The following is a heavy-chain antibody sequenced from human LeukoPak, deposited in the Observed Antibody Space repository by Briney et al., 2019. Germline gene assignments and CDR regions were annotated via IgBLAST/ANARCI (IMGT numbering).Heavy chain of an antibody. D-gene: IGHD3-22*01. CDR2: ISSSSSYI. Sequence: GGSLRLSCAASGFTFSSYSMNWVRQAPGKGLECVSSISSSSSYIYYADSVKGRFTISRDNAKNSLYLQMNSLRAEDTAVYYCARNTGYYYDSSGSRGYYYYGMDVWGQGTTVTVSS. V-gene: IGHV3-21*01. J-gene: IGHJ6*02. CDR1: GFTFSSYS. CDR3: ARNTGYYYDSSGSRGYYYYGMDV.